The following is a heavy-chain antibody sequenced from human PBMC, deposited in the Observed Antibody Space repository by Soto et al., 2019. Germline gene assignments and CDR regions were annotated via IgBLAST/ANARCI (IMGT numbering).Heavy chain of an antibody. CDR2: IYYSGST. J-gene: IGHJ5*02. CDR3: ASHYGSGRDNWFDP. Sequence: PSETLSLTCTVSGGSISSFYWSWIRQPPGKGLEWTGYIYYSGSTNYNPSLKSRVTISVDTSKNQFSLKLSSVTAADTAVYYCASHYGSGRDNWFDPWGQGTLVTVSS. D-gene: IGHD3-10*01. CDR1: GGSISSFY. V-gene: IGHV4-59*08.